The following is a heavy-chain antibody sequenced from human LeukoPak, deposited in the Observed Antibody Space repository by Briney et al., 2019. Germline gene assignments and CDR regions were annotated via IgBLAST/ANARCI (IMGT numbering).Heavy chain of an antibody. V-gene: IGHV3-21*01. CDR3: ARDPGRRYFDWPTPTDAFDI. Sequence: GGSLTLSCAASGFTFDAHGMSWVRQAPGKGLEWVSSISTSSSYIYYADSVKGRFTISRHNAKNSLYLQMNSLRAEDTAVYYCARDPGRRYFDWPTPTDAFDIWGQGTMVTVSS. J-gene: IGHJ3*02. CDR2: ISTSSSYI. CDR1: GFTFDAHG. D-gene: IGHD3-9*01.